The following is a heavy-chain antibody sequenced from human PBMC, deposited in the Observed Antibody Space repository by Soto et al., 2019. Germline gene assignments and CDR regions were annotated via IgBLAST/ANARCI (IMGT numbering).Heavy chain of an antibody. J-gene: IGHJ4*01. CDR1: GGSINNAGYY. Sequence: QVQLQESGPGLVKPSQTLSLTCTVSGGSINNAGYYWTWIRQHPRKGLEWIGYIYYSGNTFYNPSLKSRVSISVDTSKNQSSLNLTSVTAADTAVFYCARADWSGWIDYWGHGTLVTVSS. CDR3: ARADWSGWIDY. V-gene: IGHV4-31*03. CDR2: IYYSGNT. D-gene: IGHD6-19*01.